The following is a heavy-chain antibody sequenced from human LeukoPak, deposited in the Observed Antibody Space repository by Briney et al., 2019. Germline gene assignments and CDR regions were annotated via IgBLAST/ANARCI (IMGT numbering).Heavy chain of an antibody. D-gene: IGHD3-10*01. J-gene: IGHJ4*02. V-gene: IGHV3-30-3*01. CDR2: ISYDGSNK. CDR3: ARDILSRYFDY. CDR1: GFTFSSYA. Sequence: GGSLRLSCAASGFTFSSYAMYWVRQAPGKGLEWVAVISYDGSNKYYADSVKGRFTISRDNSKNTLYLQMNSLRAEDTAVYYCARDILSRYFDYWAQGPLVTVSS.